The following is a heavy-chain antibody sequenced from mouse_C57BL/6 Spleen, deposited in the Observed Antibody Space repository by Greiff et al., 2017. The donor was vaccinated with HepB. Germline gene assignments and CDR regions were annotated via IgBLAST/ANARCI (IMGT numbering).Heavy chain of an antibody. CDR2: INPSNGGT. CDR1: GYTFTSYW. D-gene: IGHD1-1*01. J-gene: IGHJ1*03. Sequence: VQLQQPGAELVKPGASVKLSCKASGYTFTSYWMHWVKQRPGQGLEWIGNINPSNGGTNYNEKFKSKATWTVDKSSSTAYMQFSSLTSEDSAVYYCAKPYYGSSYWYFDVWGTGTTVTVSS. CDR3: AKPYYGSSYWYFDV. V-gene: IGHV1-53*01.